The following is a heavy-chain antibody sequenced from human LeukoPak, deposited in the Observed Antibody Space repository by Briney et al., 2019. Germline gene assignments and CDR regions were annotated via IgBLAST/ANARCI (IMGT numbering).Heavy chain of an antibody. D-gene: IGHD4-17*01. CDR3: AREGPIYDDYGDSYYYYYYMDV. V-gene: IGHV3-30*04. Sequence: GGSLRLSCAASGFTFSNYPIHWVRQAPGKGLEWVAIISYDGINKYYADSLKGRFTISRDNSKNTLYLQMNSLRAEDTGVYYCAREGPIYDDYGDSYYYYYYMDVWGKGTTVTVSS. J-gene: IGHJ6*03. CDR1: GFTFSNYP. CDR2: ISYDGINK.